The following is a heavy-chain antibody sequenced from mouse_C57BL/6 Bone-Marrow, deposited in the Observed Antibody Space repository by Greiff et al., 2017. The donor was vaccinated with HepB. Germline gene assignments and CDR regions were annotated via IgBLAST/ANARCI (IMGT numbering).Heavy chain of an antibody. CDR3: ARRGRQLRPLYYFDY. CDR1: GYTFTNYW. CDR2: IYPGGGYT. D-gene: IGHD3-2*02. Sequence: QVQLQQSGAELVRPGTSVKMSCKASGYTFTNYWIGWAKQRPGHGLEWIGDIYPGGGYTNYNEKFKGKATLTADKSSSTAYMQFSSLTSEDSAIYYCARRGRQLRPLYYFDYWGQGTTLTVSS. V-gene: IGHV1-63*01. J-gene: IGHJ2*01.